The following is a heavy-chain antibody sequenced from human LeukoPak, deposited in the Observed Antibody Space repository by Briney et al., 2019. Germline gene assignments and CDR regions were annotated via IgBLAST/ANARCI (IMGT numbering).Heavy chain of an antibody. D-gene: IGHD2-15*01. Sequence: SVKVSCTASGGTFSSYAISWVRQAPGQGLEWMGGIIPIFGTANYAQKFQGRVTITADESTSTAYMELSSLRSEDTAVYYCASPRAVVVVAATEYYFDYWGQGTLVTVSS. CDR1: GGTFSSYA. J-gene: IGHJ4*02. CDR3: ASPRAVVVVAATEYYFDY. CDR2: IIPIFGTA. V-gene: IGHV1-69*13.